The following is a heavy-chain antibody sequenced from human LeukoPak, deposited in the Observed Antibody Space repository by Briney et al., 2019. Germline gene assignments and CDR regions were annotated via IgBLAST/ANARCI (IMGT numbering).Heavy chain of an antibody. J-gene: IGHJ5*02. CDR3: ARLNPLGPYNWFDP. D-gene: IGHD7-27*01. V-gene: IGHV4-59*08. CDR2: IYYSGST. CDR1: GGSISSYY. Sequence: SETLSLTCTVSGGSISSYYWSWIRQPPGKGLEWIGYIYYSGSTNYNPSLKSRVTISVDTSKNQFSLKLSSVTAADTAVYYCARLNPLGPYNWFDPWGQGTLVTVPS.